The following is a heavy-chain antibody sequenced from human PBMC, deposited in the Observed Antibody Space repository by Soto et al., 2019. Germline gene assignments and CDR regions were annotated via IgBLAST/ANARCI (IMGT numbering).Heavy chain of an antibody. CDR1: GFTFSSYA. J-gene: IGHJ4*02. D-gene: IGHD4-17*01. CDR2: IAYDGSNK. V-gene: IGHV3-30-3*01. CDR3: ARDQGTDYEGSFDY. Sequence: GGSLRLSCAASGFTFSSYAMHWVRQAPGKGLEWVAVIAYDGSNKYYADSVKGRFTISRDNSKNTLFLQMNSLRDEDTAVYYCARDQGTDYEGSFDYWGQGTLVTVSS.